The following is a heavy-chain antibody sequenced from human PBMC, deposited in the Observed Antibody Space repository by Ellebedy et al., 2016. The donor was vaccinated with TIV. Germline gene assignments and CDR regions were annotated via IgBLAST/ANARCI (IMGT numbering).Heavy chain of an antibody. J-gene: IGHJ4*02. V-gene: IGHV4-4*07. CDR2: IYTSGST. Sequence: MPSETLSLTCTVSGGSISSYYWSRIRQLAGKGLEWIGRIYTSGSTNYNPSLKSRVTMSVDTSKNQFSLKLSSVTAADPAVYYCARDLEYSGYDGGDYWGQGTLVTVSS. D-gene: IGHD5-12*01. CDR3: ARDLEYSGYDGGDY. CDR1: GGSISSYY.